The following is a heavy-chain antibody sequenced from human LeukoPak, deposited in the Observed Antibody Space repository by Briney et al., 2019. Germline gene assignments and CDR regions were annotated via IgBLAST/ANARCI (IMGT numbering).Heavy chain of an antibody. J-gene: IGHJ5*02. V-gene: IGHV4-34*01. CDR2: INHSGST. CDR1: GGSLSDFY. D-gene: IGHD2-2*01. Sequence: SETLSLTCAVYGGSLSDFYWSWIRQPPGKGLEWIGEINHSGSTNYNPSLKSRVTISVDTSKNQFSLKLSSVTAADTAVYYCARSHGITRMVWFDPWGQGTLVTVSS. CDR3: ARSHGITRMVWFDP.